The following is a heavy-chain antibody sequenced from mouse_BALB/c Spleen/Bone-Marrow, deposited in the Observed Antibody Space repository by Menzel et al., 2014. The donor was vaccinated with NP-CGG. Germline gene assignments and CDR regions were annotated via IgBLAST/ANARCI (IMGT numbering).Heavy chain of an antibody. CDR3: TREGGSPFAY. D-gene: IGHD1-1*02. Sequence: QVQLQQPGAELVKPGASVKLSCKASGYTFTSYYIYWVKQRPGQGLEWIGEINPSNGGTNFNEKFKSKATLTVDKSSSTAYMQLSSLTSEDSAVYYCTREGGSPFAYWGQGTLVTVSA. CDR1: GYTFTSYY. CDR2: INPSNGGT. J-gene: IGHJ3*01. V-gene: IGHV1S81*02.